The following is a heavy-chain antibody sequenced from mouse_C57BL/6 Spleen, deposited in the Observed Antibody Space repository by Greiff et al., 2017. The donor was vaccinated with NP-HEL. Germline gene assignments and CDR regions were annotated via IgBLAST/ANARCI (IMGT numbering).Heavy chain of an antibody. CDR2: ISDGGSYT. CDR1: GFTFSSYA. V-gene: IGHV5-4*01. J-gene: IGHJ3*01. D-gene: IGHD3-1*01. CDR3: ARDKGYFAY. Sequence: EVKVVESGGGLVKPGGSLKLSCAASGFTFSSYAMSWVRQTPEKRLEWVATISDGGSYTYYPDNVKGRFTISRDNAKNNLYLQMSHLKSEDTAMYYCARDKGYFAYWGQGTLVTVSA.